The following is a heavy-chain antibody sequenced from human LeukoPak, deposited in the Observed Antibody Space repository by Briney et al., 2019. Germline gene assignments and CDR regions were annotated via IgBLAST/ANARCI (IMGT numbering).Heavy chain of an antibody. CDR1: GFTFSTYW. CDR2: IKQDGSEK. D-gene: IGHD5/OR15-5a*01. Sequence: GGSLRLSCAASGFTFSTYWMSWVRQAPGKGLEWVANIKQDGSEKYYVDSVKGRFTISRDNAKNSLYLQMNSLRTEHTAVYYCARVSTLRYYFDYWGQGTLVTVSS. V-gene: IGHV3-7*03. CDR3: ARVSTLRYYFDY. J-gene: IGHJ4*02.